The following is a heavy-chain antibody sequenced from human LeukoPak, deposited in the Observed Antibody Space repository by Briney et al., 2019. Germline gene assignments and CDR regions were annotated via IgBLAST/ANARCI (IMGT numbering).Heavy chain of an antibody. D-gene: IGHD3-3*01. Sequence: GASVKVSCKVSGYTLTELSMHWVRQAPGKGLEWMGWISAYNGNTNYAQKFQGRVTMTTDTSTSTAYMELRSLRSDDTAVYYCARGSDYIDYWGQGTLVTVSS. CDR3: ARGSDYIDY. V-gene: IGHV1-18*01. CDR2: ISAYNGNT. J-gene: IGHJ4*02. CDR1: GYTLTELS.